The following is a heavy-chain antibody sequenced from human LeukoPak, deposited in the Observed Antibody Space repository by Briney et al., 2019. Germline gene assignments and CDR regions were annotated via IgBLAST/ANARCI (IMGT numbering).Heavy chain of an antibody. J-gene: IGHJ4*02. CDR1: GFTFSSYS. Sequence: PGGSLRLSCAASGFTFSSYSMNWVRQAPGKGLEWVSSISFTSVIFYADSVKGRFTISRDNAKNSLYLQMSSLRAEDTAVYYCARGEVVPAASFDYWGQGTLVTVSS. V-gene: IGHV3-69-1*02. D-gene: IGHD2-2*01. CDR3: ARGEVVPAASFDY. CDR2: ISFTSVI.